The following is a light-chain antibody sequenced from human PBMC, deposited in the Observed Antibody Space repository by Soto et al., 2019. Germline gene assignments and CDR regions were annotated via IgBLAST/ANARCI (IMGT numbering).Light chain of an antibody. CDR3: HHYGGSPIT. CDR1: QSISSN. CDR2: GPS. J-gene: IGKJ5*01. V-gene: IGKV3-15*01. Sequence: EIVMTQSPATLSVSPGERATLSCRASQSISSNLAWYQQKPGQAPRLLIYGPSTRATGIPARFSGSGSGTEFTLTISSLQSEDFAVYYCHHYGGSPITFGQGTRLDIK.